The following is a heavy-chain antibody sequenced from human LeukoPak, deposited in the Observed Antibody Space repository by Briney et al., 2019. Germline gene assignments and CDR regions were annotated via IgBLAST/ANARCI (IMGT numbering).Heavy chain of an antibody. D-gene: IGHD7-27*01. J-gene: IGHJ3*02. CDR3: ASLGSFDI. V-gene: IGHV4-61*02. CDR2: IYTSGST. CDR1: GGSISSGSYY. Sequence: SQTLSLTCTVSGGSISSGSYYWSWIRQPAGKGLEWIGRIYTSGSTNYNPSLKSRVTISVDTSKNQFSLRLSSVTAADTAVYYCASLGSFDIWGQGTMVTVSS.